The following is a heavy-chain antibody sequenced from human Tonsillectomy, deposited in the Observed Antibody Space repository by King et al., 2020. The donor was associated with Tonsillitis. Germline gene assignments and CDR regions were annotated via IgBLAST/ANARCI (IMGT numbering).Heavy chain of an antibody. V-gene: IGHV3-30*18. CDR3: AKGSASCYTCWFDP. Sequence: QVQLVESGGGVVQPGRSLRLSCAASGITFSTYAMHWVRQAPGKGLEWVAATSSDGTNKYYGDSVKGRFTISRDNSKNTPYLQMNSLRVDDTAVYYCAKGSASCYTCWFDPWGQGTLVTVSS. CDR2: TSSDGTNK. D-gene: IGHD2-2*02. CDR1: GITFSTYA. J-gene: IGHJ5*02.